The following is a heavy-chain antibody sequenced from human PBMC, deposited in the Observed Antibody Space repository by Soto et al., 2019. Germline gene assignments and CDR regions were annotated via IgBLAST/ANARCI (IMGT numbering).Heavy chain of an antibody. CDR3: AREATNFPPGNGPDY. CDR2: ISSSSSTI. V-gene: IGHV3-48*02. J-gene: IGHJ4*02. D-gene: IGHD1-1*01. Sequence: GGSLRLSCAASGFTFSSYSMNWVRQAPGKGLEWVSYISSSSSTIYYADSVKGRFTISRDNAKNSLYLQMNSLRDEDTAVYYCAREATNFPPGNGPDYWGQGTLVTVSS. CDR1: GFTFSSYS.